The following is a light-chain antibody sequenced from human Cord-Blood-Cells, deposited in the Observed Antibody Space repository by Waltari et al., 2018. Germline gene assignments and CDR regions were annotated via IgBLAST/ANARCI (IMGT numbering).Light chain of an antibody. CDR1: SSDVGGDHY. J-gene: IGLJ3*02. CDR2: YVS. Sequence: QSALTQPRPVSGSPGQSVTNSCTGTSSDVGGDHYASWYQQHPGKAPKLMIYYVSKRPSGVPDRFSGSKSGNTASLTISGLQAEDEADYYCCSYAGSYTFEVFGGGTKLTVL. V-gene: IGLV2-11*01. CDR3: CSYAGSYTFEV.